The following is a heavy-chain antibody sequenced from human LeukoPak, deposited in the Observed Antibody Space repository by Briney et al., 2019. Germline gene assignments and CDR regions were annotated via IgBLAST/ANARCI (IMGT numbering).Heavy chain of an antibody. D-gene: IGHD3-22*01. CDR2: FDPEDGET. V-gene: IGHV1-24*01. CDR3: ATSVYYYDSRRQYDAFDI. CDR1: GYALTELS. Sequence: ASVKVSCKVSGYALTELSMHWVRQAPGKGLEWMGGFDPEDGETIYAQKFQGRVTMTEDTSTDTAYMELSSLRSEDTAVYYCATSVYYYDSRRQYDAFDIWGQGTMVTVSS. J-gene: IGHJ3*02.